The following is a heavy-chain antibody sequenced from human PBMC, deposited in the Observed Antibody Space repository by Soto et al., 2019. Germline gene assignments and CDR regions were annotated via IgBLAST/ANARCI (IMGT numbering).Heavy chain of an antibody. D-gene: IGHD3-3*01. V-gene: IGHV1-18*01. Sequence: QVQLVQSGAEVKKPGASVKVSCKASGYTFTSFGISGVRQAPGQGLEWMGWISAYSGDTNYAQSLQGRVTMTTDTSTSTAYMELRSLRSDDTAVYYCARLRLDLYYYMDVWGKGTTVTVSS. CDR1: GYTFTSFG. CDR3: ARLRLDLYYYMDV. CDR2: ISAYSGDT. J-gene: IGHJ6*03.